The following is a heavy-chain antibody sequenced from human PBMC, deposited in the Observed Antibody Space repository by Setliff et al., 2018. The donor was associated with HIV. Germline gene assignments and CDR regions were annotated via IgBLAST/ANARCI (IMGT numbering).Heavy chain of an antibody. V-gene: IGHV3-15*01. CDR2: IKSNSDGETS. Sequence: GGSLRLSCVVSGFNFKSGWMTWVRQAPGKGLEWVGRIKSNSDGETSDYAAAVKDRFSFSRDDSKSILYLQMNSLEIEDTAVYFCSTGTRLVDWGQGALVTVS. J-gene: IGHJ4*02. CDR3: STGTRLVD. CDR1: GFNFKSGW. D-gene: IGHD2-21*01.